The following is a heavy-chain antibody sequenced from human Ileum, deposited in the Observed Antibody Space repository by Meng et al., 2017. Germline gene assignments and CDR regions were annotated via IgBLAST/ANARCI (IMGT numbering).Heavy chain of an antibody. CDR3: ARDNKYANHYHYGMDV. J-gene: IGHJ6*02. Sequence: QVQLRESGPGLVRPSGTLSLTCAVTGDSISSTAWWSWVRQPPGKGLEWIGEVLRGGSTFHNPSLRSRLTLSVDLSKNQFSLRLTSVTAADTAVYYCARDNKYANHYHYGMDVWGQGTTVTVSS. V-gene: IGHV4-4*02. CDR1: GDSISSTAW. CDR2: VLRGGST. D-gene: IGHD2-8*01.